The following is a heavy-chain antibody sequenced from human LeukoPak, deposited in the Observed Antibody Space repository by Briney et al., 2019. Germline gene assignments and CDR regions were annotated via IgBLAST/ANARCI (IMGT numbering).Heavy chain of an antibody. V-gene: IGHV4-61*05. D-gene: IGHD6-13*01. J-gene: IGHJ4*02. Sequence: SETLSLTCTVSGGSIGSSTYYWGWIRQPPGKGLEWIGYIYYTGSTNYNPSLKSRVTISVDTSKNQFSLKLSSVTAADAAVYYCARVDSSNWYEYRGYFDYWGQGTLVTVSS. CDR2: IYYTGST. CDR1: GGSIGSSTYY. CDR3: ARVDSSNWYEYRGYFDY.